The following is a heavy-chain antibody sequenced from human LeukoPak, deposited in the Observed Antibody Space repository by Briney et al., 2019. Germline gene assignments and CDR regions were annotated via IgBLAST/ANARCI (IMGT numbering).Heavy chain of an antibody. CDR2: IKSKTDGGTT. V-gene: IGHV3-15*07. J-gene: IGHJ4*02. D-gene: IGHD3-22*01. Sequence: GGSLRLSCAASGFTFSNAWMNWVRQAPGKGLEWVGRIKSKTDGGTTDYAALVKGRFTISRDDSKNTLYLQMNSLKTEDTAVYYCTTDEYYYDSSGYWLSDYWGQGTLVTVSS. CDR1: GFTFSNAW. CDR3: TTDEYYYDSSGYWLSDY.